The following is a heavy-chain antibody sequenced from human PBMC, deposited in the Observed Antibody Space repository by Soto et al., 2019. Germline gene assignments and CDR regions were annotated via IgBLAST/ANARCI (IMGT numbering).Heavy chain of an antibody. J-gene: IGHJ4*02. CDR1: GFTVSTNH. D-gene: IGHD2-15*01. V-gene: IGHV3-66*01. CDR2: IYSSGST. Sequence: EVQLVESGGGLVQPGGSLRLSCAVSGFTVSTNHMIWVRQAPGKGLEWVSLIYSSGSTHYADSVKGRFTISRDNSKNTLFLQMFSLRAEDTAVYHCASDLVCGGGRCSPEDHWGQGTLVTVSS. CDR3: ASDLVCGGGRCSPEDH.